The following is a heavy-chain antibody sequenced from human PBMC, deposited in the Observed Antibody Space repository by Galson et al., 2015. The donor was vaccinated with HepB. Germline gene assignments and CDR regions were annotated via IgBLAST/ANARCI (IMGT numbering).Heavy chain of an antibody. CDR1: GYTLTELS. V-gene: IGHV1-24*01. J-gene: IGHJ4*02. CDR3: ATALGIVGAPYFDY. CDR2: FDPEDGET. D-gene: IGHD1-26*01. Sequence: SVKVSCKVSGYTLTELSMHWVRQAPGKGLEWMGGFDPEDGETIYAQKFQGRVTMTEDTSTDTAYMELSSLRSEDTAGYYCATALGIVGAPYFDYWGQGTLVTVSS.